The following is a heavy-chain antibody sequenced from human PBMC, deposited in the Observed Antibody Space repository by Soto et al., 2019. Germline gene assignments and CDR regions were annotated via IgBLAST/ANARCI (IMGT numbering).Heavy chain of an antibody. CDR2: IWYDGSNK. J-gene: IGHJ4*02. Sequence: PGGSLRLSCAASGFTFSSYGMHWVRQAPGKGLEWVAVIWYDGSNKYYADSVKGRFTISRDNSKNTLYLQMNSLRAEDTAVYYCARDMDWAAGSFDYWGQGTLVTVSS. CDR1: GFTFSSYG. CDR3: ARDMDWAAGSFDY. V-gene: IGHV3-33*01. D-gene: IGHD6-13*01.